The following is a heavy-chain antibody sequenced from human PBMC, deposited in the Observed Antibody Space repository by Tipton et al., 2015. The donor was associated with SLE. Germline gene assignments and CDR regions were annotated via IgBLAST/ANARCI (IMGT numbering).Heavy chain of an antibody. Sequence: SLRLSCAASGFTFSGYSMHWVRQATGKGLEWVSSISGRRTDIYYADSGKGRFTISRDNPKNSLYLQMNSRSAEDTAVYYCARALDSSGLYYYFDYWGQGTTVTVSS. V-gene: IGHV3-21*03. CDR2: ISGRRTDI. CDR1: GFTFSGYS. D-gene: IGHD3-22*01. CDR3: ARALDSSGLYYYFDY. J-gene: IGHJ4*03.